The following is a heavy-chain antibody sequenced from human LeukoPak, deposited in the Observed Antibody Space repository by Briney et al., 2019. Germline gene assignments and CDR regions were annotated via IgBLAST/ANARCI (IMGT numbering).Heavy chain of an antibody. CDR3: ARLVYAEGFDA. J-gene: IGHJ4*02. Sequence: GASVNVSCKASGYTFAGYFMHWVRQAPGQGLEWMGWINPKIGATNYAPNFQGRVTMTTDASISTAYLELSSLRPDDTAVYYCARLVYAEGFDAWGQGTLVTVSS. CDR2: INPKIGAT. D-gene: IGHD2-8*01. V-gene: IGHV1-2*02. CDR1: GYTFAGYF.